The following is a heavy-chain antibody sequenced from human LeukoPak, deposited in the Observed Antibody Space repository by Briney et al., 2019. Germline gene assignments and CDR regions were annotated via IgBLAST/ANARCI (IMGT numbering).Heavy chain of an antibody. CDR1: EFTFNSYW. D-gene: IGHD4-23*01. CDR2: IASDGSST. J-gene: IGHJ4*02. CDR3: ARGRPHGNDY. Sequence: GGSLRLSCAASEFTFNSYWMNWVRQAPGKGLVWVSRIASDGSSTTYADSVKGRFSISRDNAKNTLYLQMNSLRVEDTAVYYCARGRPHGNDYWGQGTLVTVSS. V-gene: IGHV3-74*01.